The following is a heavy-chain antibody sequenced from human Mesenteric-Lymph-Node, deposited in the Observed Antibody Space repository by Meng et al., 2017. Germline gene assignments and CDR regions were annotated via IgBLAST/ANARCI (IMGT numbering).Heavy chain of an antibody. V-gene: IGHV4-34*01. J-gene: IGHJ4*02. Sequence: QFPRHQGGAGLLKPSETLSLPCAVYGGSFSGYYWSWIRQPPGKGLEWIGEINHSGSTNYNPSLKSRVTISVDKSKNQFSLKLSSVTAADTAVYYCARDPGTVTDYCGQGTLVTVSS. CDR2: INHSGST. D-gene: IGHD4-17*01. CDR3: ARDPGTVTDY. CDR1: GGSFSGYY.